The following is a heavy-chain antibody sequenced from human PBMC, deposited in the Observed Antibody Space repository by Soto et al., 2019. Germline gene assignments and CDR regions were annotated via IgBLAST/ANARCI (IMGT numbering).Heavy chain of an antibody. V-gene: IGHV4-39*01. D-gene: IGHD2-8*01. Sequence: SETLSLTCTVSGGSISSSSYYWGWIRQPPGKGLEYIGSIYYSGSTYYNPSLKSRVTISVDTSKNQFSLKLSSVTAADTAVYYCASSTVRSNWYFDYWGQGTLVTVSS. CDR1: GGSISSSSYY. CDR2: IYYSGST. J-gene: IGHJ4*02. CDR3: ASSTVRSNWYFDY.